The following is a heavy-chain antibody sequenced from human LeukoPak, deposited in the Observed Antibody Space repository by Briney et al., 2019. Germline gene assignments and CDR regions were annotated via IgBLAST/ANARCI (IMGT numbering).Heavy chain of an antibody. CDR1: GGSISTNNW. CDR3: ARRIYGSYYYYYMDV. Sequence: NPSETLSLTCTVSGGSISTNNWWTWVRQPPGKGLEWIGEIYQTGNTNYNPSLKSRLTMSVDKSKNQFSLKLSSVTAADTAVYYCARRIYGSYYYYYMDVWGKGTTVTVSS. CDR2: IYQTGNT. J-gene: IGHJ6*03. D-gene: IGHD2/OR15-2a*01. V-gene: IGHV4-4*02.